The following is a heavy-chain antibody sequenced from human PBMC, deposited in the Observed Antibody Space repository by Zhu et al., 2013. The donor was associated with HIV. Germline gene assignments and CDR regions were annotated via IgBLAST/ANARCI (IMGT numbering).Heavy chain of an antibody. CDR1: GGSISSSDYY. D-gene: IGHD3-10*01. Sequence: QVQLQESGPGLVKPSETLSLTCTVSGGSISSSDYYWGWVRQSPGKGLEWIGNIYYSGSTYYDPSLKSRVTISVDTSKNQFSLKLTSVTAADTAMYYCAHSRIVMVRGLVSRALDSWGQGTLVTVSS. J-gene: IGHJ4*02. V-gene: IGHV4-39*07. CDR3: AHSRIVMVRGLVSRALDS. CDR2: IYYSGST.